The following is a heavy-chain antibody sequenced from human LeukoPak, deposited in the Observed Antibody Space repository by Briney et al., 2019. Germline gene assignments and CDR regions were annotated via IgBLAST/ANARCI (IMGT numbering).Heavy chain of an antibody. CDR1: GYTFTGYY. CDR3: ARELITTSTRNIDH. Sequence: ASVKVSCKASGYTFTGYYMHWVRQAPGQGLEWMGWINSNSGGTNYAQKFQGRVTMTMDTSISTAFMELRRLRSDDTAVYYSARELITTSTRNIDHWGQGTLVTVSA. V-gene: IGHV1-2*02. D-gene: IGHD2-8*01. J-gene: IGHJ4*02. CDR2: INSNSGGT.